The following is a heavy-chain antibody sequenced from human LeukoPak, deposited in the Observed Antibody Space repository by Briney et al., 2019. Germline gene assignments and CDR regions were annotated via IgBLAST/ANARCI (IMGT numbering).Heavy chain of an antibody. D-gene: IGHD5-18*01. Sequence: SGTLSLTCAVSGGPISSSNWWSWVRQPPGKGLEWIGEIYHSGSTNYNPSLKSQVTISVDKSKNQFSLKLSSVTAADTAVYYCASRDSYGYLGVDYWGQGTLVTVSS. CDR1: GGPISSSNW. CDR2: IYHSGST. J-gene: IGHJ4*02. CDR3: ASRDSYGYLGVDY. V-gene: IGHV4-4*02.